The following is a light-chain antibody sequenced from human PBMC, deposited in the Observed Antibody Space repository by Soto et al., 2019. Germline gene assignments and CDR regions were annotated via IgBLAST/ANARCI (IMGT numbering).Light chain of an antibody. CDR1: SSDVGSYNL. Sequence: QSALTQPASVSGSPGQSITISCTGTSSDVGSYNLVSWYQQHPGKAPKLMIYEVSKRPSGVSNRFSGSKSGNTASLTISGLQAEDEADYPCCSYAGSRTLVFGGGTKLTVL. CDR3: CSYAGSRTLV. CDR2: EVS. J-gene: IGLJ2*01. V-gene: IGLV2-23*02.